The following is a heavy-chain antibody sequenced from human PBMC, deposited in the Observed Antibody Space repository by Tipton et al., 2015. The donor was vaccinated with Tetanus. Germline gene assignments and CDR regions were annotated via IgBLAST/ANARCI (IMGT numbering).Heavy chain of an antibody. D-gene: IGHD2-2*01. CDR3: ARDLRRYQQNNWFGP. CDR1: GDSISFYY. CDR2: IYYSGNT. J-gene: IGHJ5*02. V-gene: IGHV4-59*01. Sequence: TLSLTCTVSGDSISFYYWSWIRQPPGKGLEWIGYIYYSGNTKYNPSLKSRVTMSVDTSKNQFSLKLTSVTPADTAVYYCARDLRRYQQNNWFGPWGQGTLVTVSS.